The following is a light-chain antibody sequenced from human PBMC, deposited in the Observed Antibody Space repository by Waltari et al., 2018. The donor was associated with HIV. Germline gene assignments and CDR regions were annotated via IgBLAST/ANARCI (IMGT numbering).Light chain of an antibody. J-gene: IGLJ1*01. Sequence: QSALTQPPSASGSPGQSVTISCTGTSNDVGAYDYVSWYQQHPGKVPKLLIYEVNSRPSGIDNRFAGSKSGNTASLTISGLQVEDEADYYCSSFTGSNTYVFGSGTKVTVL. CDR1: SNDVGAYDY. V-gene: IGLV2-8*01. CDR2: EVN. CDR3: SSFTGSNTYV.